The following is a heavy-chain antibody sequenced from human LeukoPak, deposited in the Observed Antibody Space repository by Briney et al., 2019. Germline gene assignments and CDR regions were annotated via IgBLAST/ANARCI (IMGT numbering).Heavy chain of an antibody. J-gene: IGHJ4*02. D-gene: IGHD3-10*01. CDR3: ARDSTYYYDSGSSGLHYFDN. V-gene: IGHV3-30*03. CDR1: GFTFSSYG. CDR2: ISYDGSNK. Sequence: PGRSLRLSCAASGFTFSSYGMHWVRQAPGKGLEWVAVISYDGSNKYYADSVKGRFTISRDNSKNTLYLQLNSLRAEDTAVYYCARDSTYYYDSGSSGLHYFDNWGQGTLVTVSS.